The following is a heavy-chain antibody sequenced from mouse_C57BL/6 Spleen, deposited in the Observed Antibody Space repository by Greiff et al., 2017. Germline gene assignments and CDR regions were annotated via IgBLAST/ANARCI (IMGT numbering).Heavy chain of an antibody. Sequence: QVQLQQPGAELVMPGASVKLSCKASGYTFTSYWMHWVKQRPGQGLEWIGEIDPSDSYTNYNQKFKGKSTLTVDKSSSTAYMQLSSLTSEDSAVYYCARRGFYCCGTVDYWGQGTTLTVSS. CDR2: IDPSDSYT. CDR1: GYTFTSYW. J-gene: IGHJ2*01. CDR3: ARRGFYCCGTVDY. V-gene: IGHV1-69*01. D-gene: IGHD1-1*01.